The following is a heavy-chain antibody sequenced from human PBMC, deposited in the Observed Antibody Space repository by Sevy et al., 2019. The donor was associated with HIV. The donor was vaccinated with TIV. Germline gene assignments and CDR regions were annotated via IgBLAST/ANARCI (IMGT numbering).Heavy chain of an antibody. CDR1: GFTFSSYG. Sequence: GGSLRLSCAASGFTFSSYGMHWVRQAPGKGLEWVAVIWYDGSNKYYADSVKGRFTISRDNSKSTLYLQMNSLRPDDTAIYYCARFPPERAFDIWGQGTMVTVSS. CDR3: ARFPPERAFDI. J-gene: IGHJ3*02. CDR2: IWYDGSNK. V-gene: IGHV3-33*01.